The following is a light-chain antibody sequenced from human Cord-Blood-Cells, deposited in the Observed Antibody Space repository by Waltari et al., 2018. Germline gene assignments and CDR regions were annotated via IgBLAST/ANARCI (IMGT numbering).Light chain of an antibody. CDR3: QVWDSSSDHWV. V-gene: IGLV3-21*03. J-gene: IGLJ3*02. CDR1: NIGSKS. Sequence: SYVLTQPPSVSVAPGKTSRITCGGNNIGSKSVHWYQQKPGPAPVLVVYDDRDRPPGIPERFAGSNSGNTATLTISRVEAGDEADYYCQVWDSSSDHWVFGGGTKLTVL. CDR2: DDR.